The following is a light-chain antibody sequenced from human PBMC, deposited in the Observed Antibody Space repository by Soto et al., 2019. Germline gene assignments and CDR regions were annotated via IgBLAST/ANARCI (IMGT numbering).Light chain of an antibody. J-gene: IGKJ3*01. CDR3: QQLNSYPIT. CDR1: QGINNY. V-gene: IGKV1-9*01. Sequence: DIQLTQSPSFLSASVGDRVTITCRASQGINNYLGWYQQKPGKAPKLLIYAASTLQSGVPSRFSGSGSGTAFTLTISSLQPEDFETYYCQQLNSYPITIGPGTKVDI. CDR2: AAS.